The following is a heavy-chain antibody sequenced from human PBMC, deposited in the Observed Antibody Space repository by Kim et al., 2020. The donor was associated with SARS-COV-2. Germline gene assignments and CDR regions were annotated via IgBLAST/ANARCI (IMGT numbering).Heavy chain of an antibody. D-gene: IGHD1-26*01. Sequence: GESLKISCKGSGYSFSNYWIAWVRQMPGRGLEWMGIIYPGDSETRYSPSFQGQVTISADKSISTAYLQWSSLKASDTAIFYCARLSGVEQGYFEYWGQGTLVTVSS. CDR1: GYSFSNYW. CDR2: IYPGDSET. J-gene: IGHJ4*02. V-gene: IGHV5-51*01. CDR3: ARLSGVEQGYFEY.